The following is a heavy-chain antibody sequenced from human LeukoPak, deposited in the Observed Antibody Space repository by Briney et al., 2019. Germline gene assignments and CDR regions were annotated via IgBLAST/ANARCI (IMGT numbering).Heavy chain of an antibody. CDR3: ARGGYYDILTGYYEFDP. CDR1: GGTFSSYA. V-gene: IGHV1-69*05. CDR2: IIPIFGTA. J-gene: IGHJ5*02. Sequence: SVKVSCKASGGTFSSYAISWVRQAPGQGLEWMGGIIPIFGTANYAQKFQGRVTITTDESTSTAYMELSSLRPEDTAVYYCARGGYYDILTGYYEFDPWGQGTLVTVSS. D-gene: IGHD3-9*01.